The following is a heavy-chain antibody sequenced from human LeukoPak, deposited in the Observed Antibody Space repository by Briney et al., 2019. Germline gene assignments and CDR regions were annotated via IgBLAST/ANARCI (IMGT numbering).Heavy chain of an antibody. Sequence: GGSLRLSCAASGLMFSSYWMSWVRQAPGKGLEWVANIKQDGSEKYYVDSVKGRFTISRDNAKNSLYLQMNSLRAEDTALYYCARECCSGSYYGESLDYWGQGTLVTVSS. CDR3: ARECCSGSYYGESLDY. V-gene: IGHV3-7*01. D-gene: IGHD1-26*01. CDR2: IKQDGSEK. J-gene: IGHJ4*02. CDR1: GLMFSSYW.